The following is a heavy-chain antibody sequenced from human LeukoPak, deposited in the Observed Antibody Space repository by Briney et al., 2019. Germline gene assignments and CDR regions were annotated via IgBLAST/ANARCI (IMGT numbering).Heavy chain of an antibody. Sequence: PGASVKVSCKASGGTFSSYAISWVRQAPGQGLEWMGGFDPEDGETIYAQKFQGRVTMTEDTSTDTAYMELSSLRSEDTAVYYCATGSHVSAGTPGYYYGMDVWGQGTTVTVSS. J-gene: IGHJ6*02. CDR2: FDPEDGET. CDR3: ATGSHVSAGTPGYYYGMDV. V-gene: IGHV1-24*01. D-gene: IGHD6-13*01. CDR1: GGTFSSYA.